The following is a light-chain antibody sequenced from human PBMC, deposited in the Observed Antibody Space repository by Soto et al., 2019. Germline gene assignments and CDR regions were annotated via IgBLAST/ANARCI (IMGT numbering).Light chain of an antibody. CDR1: RSISSW. CDR2: DAS. J-gene: IGKJ1*01. CDR3: QQYNNYWT. Sequence: DIQMTQSPSTLSASVGDRVTITCRASRSISSWLAWYQQKPGKPPKLLIYDASSFEGGVPSRFSGSGSRTEFTLTISSLQPDDSATYYCQQYNNYWTFGQGTKVEIK. V-gene: IGKV1-5*01.